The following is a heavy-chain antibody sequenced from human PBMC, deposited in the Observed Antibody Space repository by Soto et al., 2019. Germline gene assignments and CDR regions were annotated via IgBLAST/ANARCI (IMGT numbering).Heavy chain of an antibody. V-gene: IGHV1-69*13. D-gene: IGHD3-3*01. CDR1: GGTFSSYA. J-gene: IGHJ3*02. Sequence: ASVKVSCKASGGTFSSYAISWVRQAPGQGLEWMGGIIPIFGTANYAQKFQGRVTITADESTSTAYMALSSRRSEDTAVYYCASDGDDDFIPRLAFDIWGQGTMVTVSS. CDR3: ASDGDDDFIPRLAFDI. CDR2: IIPIFGTA.